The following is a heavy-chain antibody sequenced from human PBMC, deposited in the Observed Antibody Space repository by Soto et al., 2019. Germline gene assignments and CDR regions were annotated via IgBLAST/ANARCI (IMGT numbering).Heavy chain of an antibody. CDR1: SVSNAW. D-gene: IGHD2-15*01. J-gene: IGHJ3*02. V-gene: IGHV3-15*07. CDR3: LFGGSSHFFVGRHAFDI. CDR2: IKSKTDGGTT. Sequence: SVSNAWMNWVRQAPGKGLEWVGRIKSKTDGGTTDYAAPVKGRFTISRADSKNTLYLQMNSLKTEDTAVYYCLFGGSSHFFVGRHAFDIWGQGTMVTVSS.